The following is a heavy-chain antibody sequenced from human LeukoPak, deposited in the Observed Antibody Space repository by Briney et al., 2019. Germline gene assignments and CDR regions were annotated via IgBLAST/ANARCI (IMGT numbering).Heavy chain of an antibody. D-gene: IGHD5-12*01. CDR3: ARLDVEMARFDY. CDR1: GGSISSSSYY. J-gene: IGHJ4*02. V-gene: IGHV4-39*01. CDR2: IYYSGST. Sequence: PSETLSLTCTVSGGSISSSSYYWGWIRQPPGKGLEWIGSIYYSGSTYYNPSLKSRVTISVDTSKNQFSLKLSSVTAADTAVYYCARLDVEMARFDYWGQGTLVTVSS.